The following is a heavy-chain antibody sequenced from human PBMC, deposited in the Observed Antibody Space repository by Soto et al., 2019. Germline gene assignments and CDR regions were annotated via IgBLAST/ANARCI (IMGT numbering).Heavy chain of an antibody. Sequence: EVHLVESGGGLVKPGGSLRLSCAASGFIFSNAWINWVRQAPGKGLEWVGRVKSKTDGGTTDFAAPVKGRFAISRDHSKNMVYLEMNSLKTKDPAIYYCTTDAYMTNIIVRFDYCCHGTLVTVSS. J-gene: IGHJ4*01. V-gene: IGHV3-15*07. CDR3: TTDAYMTNIIVRFDY. D-gene: IGHD4-17*01. CDR2: VKSKTDGGTT. CDR1: GFIFSNAW.